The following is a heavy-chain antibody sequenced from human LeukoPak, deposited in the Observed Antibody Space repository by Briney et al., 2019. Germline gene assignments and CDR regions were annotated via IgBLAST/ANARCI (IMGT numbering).Heavy chain of an antibody. J-gene: IGHJ6*03. CDR3: ARVTIVYYYMDV. Sequence: ASVKVSCKASGGTFSSYAISWVRQAPGQGLEWMGGIIPIFGTANYAQKFQGRATITTDESTSTAYMELSSLRSEDTAVYYCARVTIVYYYMDVWGKGTTVTVSS. D-gene: IGHD3-16*02. CDR2: IIPIFGTA. V-gene: IGHV1-69*05. CDR1: GGTFSSYA.